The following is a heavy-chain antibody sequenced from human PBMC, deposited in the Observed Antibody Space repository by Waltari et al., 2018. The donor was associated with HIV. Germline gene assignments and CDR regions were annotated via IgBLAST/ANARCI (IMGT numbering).Heavy chain of an antibody. V-gene: IGHV4-61*01. CDR1: GTSLCRGTSS. J-gene: IGHJ4*02. CDR3: ARSLMWFGDGAL. Sequence: QVQLQESGPGLVKPSETLSLTCTVSGTSLCRGTSSCSWIRRSPEKNLEWIGYMYYTGSTNYIPFLESGVAVSVDTSKSRFSLRLSSVTAADTAVYYSARSLMWFGDGALWGRGTLATVPS. CDR2: MYYTGST. D-gene: IGHD3-10*01.